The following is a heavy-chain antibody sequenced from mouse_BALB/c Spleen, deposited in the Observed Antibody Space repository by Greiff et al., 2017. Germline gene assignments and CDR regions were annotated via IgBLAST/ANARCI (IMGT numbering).Heavy chain of an antibody. CDR1: GYSITSGYY. CDR3: ATSTMVTSYYAMDY. D-gene: IGHD2-2*01. CDR2: ISYDGSN. Sequence: EVQLQQSGPGLVKPSQSLSLTCSVTGYSITSGYYWNWIRQFPGNKLEWMGYISYDGSNNYNPSLKNRISITRDTSKNQFFLKLNSVTTEDTATYYCATSTMVTSYYAMDYWGQGTSVTVSS. V-gene: IGHV3-6*02. J-gene: IGHJ4*01.